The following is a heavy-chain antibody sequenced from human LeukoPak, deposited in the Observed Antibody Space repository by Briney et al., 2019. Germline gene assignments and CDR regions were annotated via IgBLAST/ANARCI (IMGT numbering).Heavy chain of an antibody. Sequence: ASVKVSCKASGYTFTSYDINWVRQATGQGLEWMGWINPNSGGTNYAQKFQGRVTMTRDTSISTAYMELSRLRSDDTAVYYCARWGLSPKRFDPWGQGTLVTVSS. CDR1: GYTFTSYD. CDR3: ARWGLSPKRFDP. D-gene: IGHD3-16*01. V-gene: IGHV1-2*02. CDR2: INPNSGGT. J-gene: IGHJ5*02.